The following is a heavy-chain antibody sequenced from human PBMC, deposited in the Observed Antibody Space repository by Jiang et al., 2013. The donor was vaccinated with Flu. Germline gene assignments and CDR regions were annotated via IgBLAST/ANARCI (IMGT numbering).Heavy chain of an antibody. CDR3: YTDVVPGWVVGKDVAGKWAY. J-gene: IGHJ4*02. V-gene: IGHV3-15*07. D-gene: IGHD6-19*01. CDR1: GFSLSKAW. CDR2: ITTDTDGVTPEYGVTP. Sequence: VQLVESGGGLVKPGESLRLSCTASGFSLSKAWVNWVRHIPGKGLEWVGRITTDTDGVTPEYGVTPDYAVDVKGRFIISRDDSQNTVYLQMNTLKTEDTGKYYCYTDVVPGWVVGKDVAGKWAYWGQGTQVTVSS.